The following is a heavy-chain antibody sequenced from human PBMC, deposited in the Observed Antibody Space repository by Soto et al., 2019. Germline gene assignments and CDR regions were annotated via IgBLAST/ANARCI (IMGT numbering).Heavy chain of an antibody. CDR1: GFTFSDYY. Sequence: PGGSLRLSCAASGFTFSDYYMSWIRQAPGKGLEWVSYISSSGSTIYYADSVKGRFTISRDNAKNSLYLQMNSLRAEDTAVYYCASTAYDYVWGSQRYWGQGTLVTVSS. V-gene: IGHV3-11*01. CDR3: ASTAYDYVWGSQRY. CDR2: ISSSGSTI. D-gene: IGHD3-16*01. J-gene: IGHJ4*02.